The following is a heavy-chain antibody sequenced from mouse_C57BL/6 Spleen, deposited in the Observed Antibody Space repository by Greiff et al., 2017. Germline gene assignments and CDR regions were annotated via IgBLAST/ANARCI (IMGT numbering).Heavy chain of an antibody. CDR1: GFTFSSYT. J-gene: IGHJ1*03. CDR2: ISGGGGNT. V-gene: IGHV5-9*01. CDR3: ARHNYWYFEV. Sequence: EVMLVESGGGLVKPGGSLKISCAASGFTFSSYTMSWVRQTPEKRLEWVATISGGGGNTYYTDSVKGRFTISRDNAKNTLYLQMSSLRSEDTALYYGARHNYWYFEVWGTGTTVTVAS.